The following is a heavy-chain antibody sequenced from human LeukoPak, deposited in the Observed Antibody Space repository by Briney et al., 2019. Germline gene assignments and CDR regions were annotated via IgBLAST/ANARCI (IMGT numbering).Heavy chain of an antibody. CDR2: ISSSSSTI. CDR1: GFTFSSYA. Sequence: PGRSLRLSCAASGFTFSSYAMHWVRQAPGKGLEWVSYISSSSSTIYYADSVKGRLTISRDNAKNSLYLQMNSLRAEDTAVYYCARDNPYYYGMDVWGQGTTVTVSS. J-gene: IGHJ6*02. CDR3: ARDNPYYYGMDV. V-gene: IGHV3-48*01.